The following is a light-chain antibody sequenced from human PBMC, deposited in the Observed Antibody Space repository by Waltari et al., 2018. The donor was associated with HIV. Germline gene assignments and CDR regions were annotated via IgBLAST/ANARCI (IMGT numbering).Light chain of an antibody. CDR3: QQFRTYPRT. CDR1: QGVRNA. Sequence: AIQLAQSPSSLAAYVGARVTITCRARQGVRNALAWYQQKPGRPPKLLIYDASTLEGGVPSRFSGSLSGTDFNLTISNLQPEDSATYYCQQFRTYPRTFGQGATLEIK. V-gene: IGKV1-13*02. J-gene: IGKJ2*01. CDR2: DAS.